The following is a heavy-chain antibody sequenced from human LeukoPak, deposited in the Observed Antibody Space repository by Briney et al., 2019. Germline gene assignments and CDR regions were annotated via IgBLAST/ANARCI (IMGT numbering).Heavy chain of an antibody. V-gene: IGHV3-23*01. J-gene: IGHJ4*02. CDR2: MSGTGYSK. Sequence: GGSLRLSCAASGFTLSTYYMGWVRQAPGKALEFVSGMSGTGYSKHYADSVKGRFTISRDESKNILYLEMNSLSAEDTAVYYCAKDEPGYCSGGSCYAGLDYWGQGTLVTVSS. CDR3: AKDEPGYCSGGSCYAGLDY. CDR1: GFTLSTYY. D-gene: IGHD2-15*01.